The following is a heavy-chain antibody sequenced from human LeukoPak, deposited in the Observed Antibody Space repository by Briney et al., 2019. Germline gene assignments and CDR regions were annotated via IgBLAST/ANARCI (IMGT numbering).Heavy chain of an antibody. CDR1: GGSFSGYY. CDR3: ARVNNRFDP. D-gene: IGHD2/OR15-2a*01. V-gene: IGHV4-34*01. Sequence: SETLSLTCAVYGGSFSGYYWSWIRQAPGKGLEWIGEINHSGSTNYNPSLKSRVTISVDTSKNQFSLKLSSVTAADTAVYYCARVNNRFDPWGQGTLVTVSS. CDR2: INHSGST. J-gene: IGHJ5*02.